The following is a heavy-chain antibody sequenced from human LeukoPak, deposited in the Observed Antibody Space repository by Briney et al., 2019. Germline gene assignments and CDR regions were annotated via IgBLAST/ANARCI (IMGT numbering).Heavy chain of an antibody. CDR3: ARDLRVDYSDWFDP. CDR2: ISAYNGNT. CDR1: GYTFTSYG. J-gene: IGHJ5*02. Sequence: ASVKVSCKASGYTFTSYGISWVRQAPGQGLEWMGWISAYNGNTNYAQKLQGRVTMTTDTSTRTAYMELRSLRSDDTAVYYCARDLRVDYSDWFDPWGQGTLVTVSS. D-gene: IGHD2-21*01. V-gene: IGHV1-18*01.